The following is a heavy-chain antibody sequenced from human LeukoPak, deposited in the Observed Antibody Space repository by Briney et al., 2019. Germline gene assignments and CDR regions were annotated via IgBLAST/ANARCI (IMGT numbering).Heavy chain of an antibody. CDR1: GGSFSGYY. CDR3: ARGRGGRQWLLYYYMDV. J-gene: IGHJ6*03. CDR2: INHSGST. D-gene: IGHD6-19*01. Sequence: SETLSLTCAVYGGSFSGYYWSWIRQPPGKGLEWIGEINHSGSTNYNPSLKSRVTISVDTSKNQFSLKLSSVTAADTAVYYCARGRGGRQWLLYYYMDVWGKGTTVTVSS. V-gene: IGHV4-34*01.